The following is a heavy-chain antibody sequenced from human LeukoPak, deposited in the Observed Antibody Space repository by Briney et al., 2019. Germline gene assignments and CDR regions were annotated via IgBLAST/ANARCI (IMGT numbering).Heavy chain of an antibody. Sequence: SVKVSCKASGGTFSSYAISWVRQAPGQGLEWMGGIIPIFGTANYAQKFQGRVTITADGSTSTAYMELSSLRSEDTAVYYCARDHYYGSGGYPEYGMDVWGQGTTVTVSS. CDR2: IIPIFGTA. V-gene: IGHV1-69*13. D-gene: IGHD3-10*01. CDR3: ARDHYYGSGGYPEYGMDV. J-gene: IGHJ6*02. CDR1: GGTFSSYA.